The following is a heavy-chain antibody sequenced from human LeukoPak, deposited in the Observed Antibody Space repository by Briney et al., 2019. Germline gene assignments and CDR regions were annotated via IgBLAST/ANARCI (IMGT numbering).Heavy chain of an antibody. J-gene: IGHJ4*02. CDR3: ARGLAIFGVVIPTFFDS. D-gene: IGHD3-3*01. Sequence: ASVKVSCKASGYIFTGYYIHWVRQAPGQGLEWMGWINPNSGGTDYAQKFQGRVIVTRDTSITTAYMELNSLISDDTAVYYCARGLAIFGVVIPTFFDSWGQGTLVTVSS. CDR1: GYIFTGYY. CDR2: INPNSGGT. V-gene: IGHV1-2*02.